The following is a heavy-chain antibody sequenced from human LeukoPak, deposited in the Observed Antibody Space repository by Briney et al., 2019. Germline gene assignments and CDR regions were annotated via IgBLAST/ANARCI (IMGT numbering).Heavy chain of an antibody. J-gene: IGHJ4*02. CDR2: IHPNSGGT. CDR1: GYTFTGYY. V-gene: IGHV1-2*02. D-gene: IGHD6-6*01. Sequence: ASVKVSCKASGYTFTGYYMHGVRQAPGQGLEWMGWIHPNSGGTNYAQKFQGRVTMTRDTSISTAYMELSRLRSDDTAVYYCARDPDVAARLDYWGQGTLVTVSS. CDR3: ARDPDVAARLDY.